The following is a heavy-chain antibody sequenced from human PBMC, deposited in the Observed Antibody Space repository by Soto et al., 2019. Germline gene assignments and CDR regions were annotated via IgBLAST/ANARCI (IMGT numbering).Heavy chain of an antibody. CDR3: ARSGRYGDYVPYYYGMDV. D-gene: IGHD4-17*01. CDR2: IDPSDSYT. J-gene: IGHJ6*02. CDR1: GYSFTSYW. V-gene: IGHV5-10-1*01. Sequence: PGESLKISCKGSGYSFTSYWISWVRQMPGKGLEWMGRIDPSDSYTNYSPSFQGHVTISADKSISTAYLQWGSLKASDTAMYYCARSGRYGDYVPYYYGMDVWGQGTTVTVSS.